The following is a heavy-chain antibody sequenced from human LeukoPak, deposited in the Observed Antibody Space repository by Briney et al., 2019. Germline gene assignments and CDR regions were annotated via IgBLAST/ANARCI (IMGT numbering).Heavy chain of an antibody. CDR1: GFSFSSYG. CDR3: ARDRGGWPDY. CDR2: ISSSSSTI. J-gene: IGHJ4*02. V-gene: IGHV3-48*01. Sequence: GGSLRLSCAASGFSFSSYGMNWVRQAPGKGLVWLSYISSSSSTIYYADSVKGRFTISRDNAKNSLYLQLNSLRPEDTGLYYCARDRGGWPDYWGQGTLVTVSS. D-gene: IGHD6-19*01.